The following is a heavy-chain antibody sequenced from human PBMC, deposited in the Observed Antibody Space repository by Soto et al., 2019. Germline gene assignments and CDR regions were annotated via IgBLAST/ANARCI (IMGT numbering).Heavy chain of an antibody. CDR2: VSGSGGSV. J-gene: IGHJ6*02. D-gene: IGHD2-2*01. CDR3: AKGSVVGADYSYGMDV. Sequence: GGPLSLSCAAAGFTFSSYGMSWVRQAPGKGLEWVSAVSGSGGSVYYADSVRGRFTISRDNSKNTLYLQVNSLRAEDTAIYYCAKGSVVGADYSYGMDVWGQGTTVTVPS. CDR1: GFTFSSYG. V-gene: IGHV3-23*01.